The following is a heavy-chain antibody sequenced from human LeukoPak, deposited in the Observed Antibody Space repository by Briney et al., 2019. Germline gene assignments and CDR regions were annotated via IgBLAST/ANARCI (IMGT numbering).Heavy chain of an antibody. CDR3: ARDKIVGATHFDY. Sequence: ASVKVSCKASGYTFTDYYIHWVRQAPGQRLEWMGWINAGNGNTKYSQEFQGRVTITRDTSASTAYIELSSLRSEDMAVYYCARDKIVGATHFDYWGQGTLVTVSS. J-gene: IGHJ4*02. D-gene: IGHD1-26*01. V-gene: IGHV1-3*03. CDR2: INAGNGNT. CDR1: GYTFTDYY.